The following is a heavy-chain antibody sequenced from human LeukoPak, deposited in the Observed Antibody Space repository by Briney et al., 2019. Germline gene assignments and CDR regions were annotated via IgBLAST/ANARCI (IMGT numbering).Heavy chain of an antibody. CDR3: ARENSLVRGTRNPFDY. V-gene: IGHV6-1*01. CDR1: GDSVSSNDAA. Sequence: SQTLSLTCAISGDSVSSNDAAWNWIRQSPSRGLEWLGRTFYRSKWYYDSAVSVKSRITINPDTSKNQFSLQLNSVTPEDTAVYYCARENSLVRGTRNPFDYWGRGTLVTVSS. CDR2: TFYRSKWYY. D-gene: IGHD3-10*01. J-gene: IGHJ4*02.